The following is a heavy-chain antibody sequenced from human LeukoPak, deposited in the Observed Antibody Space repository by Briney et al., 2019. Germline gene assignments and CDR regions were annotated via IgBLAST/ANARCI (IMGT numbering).Heavy chain of an antibody. Sequence: GGSLRLSCAASGFTFSSYGIHWVRQAPGKGLEWVAVISYDGSNGYYADSVKGRFTISRDNSKNTLYLQMNSLRAEDTAVYYCAKDAPTSYSSGWPIDYWGQGTLVTVSS. V-gene: IGHV3-30*18. CDR2: ISYDGSNG. J-gene: IGHJ4*02. D-gene: IGHD6-19*01. CDR1: GFTFSSYG. CDR3: AKDAPTSYSSGWPIDY.